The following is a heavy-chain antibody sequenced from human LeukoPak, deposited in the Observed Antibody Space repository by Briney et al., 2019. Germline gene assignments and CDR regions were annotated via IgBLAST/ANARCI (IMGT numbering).Heavy chain of an antibody. CDR2: IYYSGST. Sequence: SETLSLTCTVSGGSISSSSYYWGWIRQPPGKGLEWIGSIYYSGSTYYNPSLKSRVTISVDTSKNQFSLKLSSVTAADTAVYYCAREKISNRRTRYFDYWGQGTLVTVSS. CDR1: GGSISSSSYY. CDR3: AREKISNRRTRYFDY. V-gene: IGHV4-39*07. D-gene: IGHD1-14*01. J-gene: IGHJ4*02.